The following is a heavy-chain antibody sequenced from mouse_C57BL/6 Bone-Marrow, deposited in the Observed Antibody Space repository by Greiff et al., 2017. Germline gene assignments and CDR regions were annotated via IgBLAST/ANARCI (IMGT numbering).Heavy chain of an antibody. Sequence: EVKVVESGPGLAKPSQTLSLTCSVTGYSITSDYWNWIRKFPGNKLEYIGYISYSGSTYYNPSLKSRISITRDTSKNQYYLQLNSVTTEDTATYYCASLSLTKGGYWGQGTTLTVSS. CDR2: ISYSGST. CDR3: ASLSLTKGGY. CDR1: GYSITSDY. V-gene: IGHV3-8*01. J-gene: IGHJ2*01. D-gene: IGHD1-1*01.